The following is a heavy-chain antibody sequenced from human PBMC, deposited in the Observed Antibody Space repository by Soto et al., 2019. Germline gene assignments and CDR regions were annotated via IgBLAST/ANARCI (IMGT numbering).Heavy chain of an antibody. Sequence: SETLSLTCAVYGEALSNYYWSWIRQPPGKGLEWIGEITHSGGTNYNPSLESRVTISADTSKNQFSMKMRSVTAADTAVYYCTRRGADRPWLWGQGTPVTVSS. J-gene: IGHJ4*02. CDR3: TRRGADRPWL. D-gene: IGHD6-6*01. V-gene: IGHV4-34*01. CDR2: ITHSGGT. CDR1: GEALSNYY.